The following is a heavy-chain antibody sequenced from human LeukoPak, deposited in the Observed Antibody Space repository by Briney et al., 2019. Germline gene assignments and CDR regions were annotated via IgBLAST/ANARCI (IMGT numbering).Heavy chain of an antibody. CDR3: TKDPPLPGGVYSAH. CDR1: GIIFRDAW. J-gene: IGHJ4*02. Sequence: GWSLRLSCVVSGIIFRDAWMNCVRQTAGKGLEWVGLMKSKVDGGTTDYAAPVKGRFTISRDDSKNTLYLQMSSLKIEDTAIYYCTKDPPLPGGVYSAHWGPGTLVTVSS. CDR2: MKSKVDGGTT. V-gene: IGHV3-15*07. D-gene: IGHD3-16*01.